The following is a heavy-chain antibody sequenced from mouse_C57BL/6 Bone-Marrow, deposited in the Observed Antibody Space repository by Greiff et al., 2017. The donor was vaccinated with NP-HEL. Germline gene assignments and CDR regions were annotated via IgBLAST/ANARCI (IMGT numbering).Heavy chain of an antibody. J-gene: IGHJ2*01. CDR2: IDPETGGT. D-gene: IGHD4-1*01. Sequence: QVQLKESGAELVRPGASVTLSCKASGYTFTDYEMHWVKQTPVHGLEWIGAIDPETGGTAYNQKFKGKAILTADKSSSTAYMELRSLTSEDSAVYYCTRYPIELTGSPFDYWGQGTTLTVSS. CDR3: TRYPIELTGSPFDY. CDR1: GYTFTDYE. V-gene: IGHV1-15*01.